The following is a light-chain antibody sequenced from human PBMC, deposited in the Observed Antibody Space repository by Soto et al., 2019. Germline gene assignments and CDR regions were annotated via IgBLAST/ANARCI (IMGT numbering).Light chain of an antibody. V-gene: IGKV3-11*01. J-gene: IGKJ4*01. Sequence: IVLTQSPATLSLSPGERATLSCRASQSFGNSLAWYQERPGQAPRLLIYDASNRATGIPPRFSGSGSGTDFTLTISSLEPEDFAVYYCQQRSSWPPPTFGGGTKVDIK. CDR1: QSFGNS. CDR3: QQRSSWPPPT. CDR2: DAS.